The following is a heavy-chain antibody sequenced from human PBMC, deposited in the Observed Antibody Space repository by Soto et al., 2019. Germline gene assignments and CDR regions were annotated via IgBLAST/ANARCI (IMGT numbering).Heavy chain of an antibody. CDR2: IFYSGST. D-gene: IGHD1-1*01. CDR1: GASMSSGGYY. CDR3: ARDRHNIFFDP. J-gene: IGHJ5*02. Sequence: QVQLQESGPGLVKPSQTLSLTCTVSGASMSSGGYYWTWIRQSPGKGLEWIGYIFYSGSTYYNPSPGIRVAISLDTSRSQFSLTLHSVTAADTAIYYCARDRHNIFFDPWGQGTLVTVSS. V-gene: IGHV4-31*03.